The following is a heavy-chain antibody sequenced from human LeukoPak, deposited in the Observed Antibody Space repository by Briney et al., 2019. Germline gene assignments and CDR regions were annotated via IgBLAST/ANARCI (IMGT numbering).Heavy chain of an antibody. J-gene: IGHJ3*02. CDR1: GFTFSNAW. CDR2: ISTSGNAI. CDR3: ARENRGDDAFDI. D-gene: IGHD3-10*01. Sequence: GGSLRLSCAASGFTFSNAWMNWVRPAPGKGLEWVSYISTSGNAIYYADSVKGRFTISRDDSRNSLCLQMNSLRAEDTAAYFCARENRGDDAFDIWGQGTMVTVSS. V-gene: IGHV3-48*04.